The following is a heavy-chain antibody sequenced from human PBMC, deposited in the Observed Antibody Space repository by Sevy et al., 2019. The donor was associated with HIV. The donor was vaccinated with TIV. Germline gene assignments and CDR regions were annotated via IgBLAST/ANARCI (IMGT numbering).Heavy chain of an antibody. J-gene: IGHJ6*02. CDR3: ARAWQAYYYAVDV. V-gene: IGHV4-59*01. CDR1: GDSISNNY. CDR2: IYYTGRT. Sequence: SETLSLTCNVSGDSISNNYWRWIRQPPGKGLEWIGDIYYTGRTNYSPSLKTRVTISTNKFKNQFSLKLTTATAADTAVYYCARAWQAYYYAVDVWGQGTTVTVSS.